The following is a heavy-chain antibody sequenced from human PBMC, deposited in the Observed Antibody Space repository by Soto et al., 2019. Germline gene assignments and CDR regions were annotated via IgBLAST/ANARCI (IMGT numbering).Heavy chain of an antibody. Sequence: PSETLSLTCTVSGGSISSYYWSWIRQSPGKGLEWIVYIYYSGSTSYNPSLKSRVTISIDTSKNQFSLKLSSVTAEDTAVYYCAREGGDSNGSWRWFDPWGQGTLVTVS. D-gene: IGHD6-19*01. J-gene: IGHJ5*02. CDR3: AREGGDSNGSWRWFDP. V-gene: IGHV4-59*01. CDR2: IYYSGST. CDR1: GGSISSYY.